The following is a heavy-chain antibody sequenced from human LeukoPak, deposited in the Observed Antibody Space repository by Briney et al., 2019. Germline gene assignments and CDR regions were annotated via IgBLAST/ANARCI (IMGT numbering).Heavy chain of an antibody. CDR3: ASSRLATFDY. CDR1: GFTFSSYS. D-gene: IGHD6-19*01. CDR2: ISSSSSYI. J-gene: IGHJ4*02. V-gene: IGHV3-21*01. Sequence: GGSLRLSCAASGFTFSSYSMNWVRQAPGKGLEWVSSISSSSSYIYYADSVKGRFTISRDNAKNSLYLRMNSLRAEDTAVYYCASSRLATFDYWGQGTLVTVSS.